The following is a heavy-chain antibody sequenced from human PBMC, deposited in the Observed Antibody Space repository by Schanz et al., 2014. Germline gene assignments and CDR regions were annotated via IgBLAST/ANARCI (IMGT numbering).Heavy chain of an antibody. D-gene: IGHD1-20*01. CDR1: GFIFSTYN. Sequence: EVQLVESGGGLVQPGGSLRLSCAASGFIFSTYNMNWVRQAPGKGLEWVANIKQDGSEKYYVDSVKGRFTSSRDNAKNSLYLQMNSLRADDTAVYYCARAADNWNSFYYGLDVWGRGTTVTVSS. J-gene: IGHJ6*02. CDR2: IKQDGSEK. V-gene: IGHV3-7*01. CDR3: ARAADNWNSFYYGLDV.